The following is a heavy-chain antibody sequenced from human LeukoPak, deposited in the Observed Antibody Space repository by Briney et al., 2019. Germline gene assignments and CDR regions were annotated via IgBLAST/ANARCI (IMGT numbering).Heavy chain of an antibody. V-gene: IGHV3-9*01. J-gene: IGHJ4*02. CDR1: GFTFDDYA. Sequence: GRSLRLSCAASGFTFDDYAMHWVRQAPGKGLEWVSGITWNNGFIEYADSVKGRFTISRDNAKNSLILQMNSLRPEDTALYYCAKVRSLSLAATGPLDYWGQGTLVTVSS. CDR3: AKVRSLSLAATGPLDY. D-gene: IGHD6-6*01. CDR2: ITWNNGFI.